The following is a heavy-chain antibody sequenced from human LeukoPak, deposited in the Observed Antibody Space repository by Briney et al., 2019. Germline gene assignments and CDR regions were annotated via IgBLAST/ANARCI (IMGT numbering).Heavy chain of an antibody. Sequence: ASVKVSCKASGYTFTSYDINWVRQATGQGLEWMGWMNPNSGNTGYAQKFQGRVTMTRNTSISTAYMELSSLRSEDTAVYYCARGGYSSSSWGLLYYYYGMDVWGQGTTVTVYS. CDR1: GYTFTSYD. D-gene: IGHD6-6*01. V-gene: IGHV1-8*01. CDR3: ARGGYSSSSWGLLYYYYGMDV. CDR2: MNPNSGNT. J-gene: IGHJ6*02.